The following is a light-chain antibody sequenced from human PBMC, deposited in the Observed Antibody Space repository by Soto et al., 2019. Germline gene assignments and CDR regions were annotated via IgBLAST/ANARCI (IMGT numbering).Light chain of an antibody. CDR2: DVN. CDR3: CSYAGTYTFVV. CDR1: SSDVGGYNC. Sequence: QSALTQPSSVSGSPGQSVTISCTGTSSDVGGYNCVSWYQQHPGKAPKLMIYDVNKRPSGVPDRFSGSKSGNTASLTISGLQTEDEADYYCCSYAGTYTFVVFGGVTKLTVL. V-gene: IGLV2-11*01. J-gene: IGLJ2*01.